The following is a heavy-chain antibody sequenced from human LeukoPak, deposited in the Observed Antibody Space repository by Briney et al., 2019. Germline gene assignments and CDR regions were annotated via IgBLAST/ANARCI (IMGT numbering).Heavy chain of an antibody. D-gene: IGHD6-13*01. CDR1: GFTFSSYA. V-gene: IGHV3-23*01. CDR2: IGGSGGST. Sequence: GGSLRLSCAASGFTFSSYAMTWVRQAPGKGLEWVSGIGGSGGSTYYADSVKGRFTISRDNSKNTLYLQMNSLRAEDTAVYYCAKVDGQIAAAGTPDYWGQGTLVTVSS. CDR3: AKVDGQIAAAGTPDY. J-gene: IGHJ4*02.